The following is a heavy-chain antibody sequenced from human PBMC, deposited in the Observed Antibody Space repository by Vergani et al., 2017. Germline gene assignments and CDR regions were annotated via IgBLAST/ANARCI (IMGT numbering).Heavy chain of an antibody. CDR1: GTSVSSGTNN. CDR3: GRDTAVAEDVFDI. V-gene: IGHV4-61*02. J-gene: IGHJ3*02. D-gene: IGHD6-19*01. CDR2: IYTSGST. Sequence: QVQLQESGPELVRPSETLPLTCSVSGTSVSSGTNNWNWIRQPADKTLEWIGRIYTSGSTDYNPTLRSRITLSLVRSTSQVSLKVSSVTAAVTAVYFCGRDTAVAEDVFDIWGQGTLVSVSA.